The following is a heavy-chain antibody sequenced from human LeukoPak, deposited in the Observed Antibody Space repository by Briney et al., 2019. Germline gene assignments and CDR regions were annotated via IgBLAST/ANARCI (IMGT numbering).Heavy chain of an antibody. D-gene: IGHD2-15*01. CDR2: ITSGGNT. J-gene: IGHJ4*02. Sequence: GGSLRLSCAASGFIFSNYAMTWVRQAPGKGLQWVSTITSGGNTYYADSVKGRFTVSRDNSKNTLYLQMNSLRAEDTAVYYCAKYCSGGNCYSGLHWGQGTLVTVSS. V-gene: IGHV3-23*01. CDR3: AKYCSGGNCYSGLH. CDR1: GFIFSNYA.